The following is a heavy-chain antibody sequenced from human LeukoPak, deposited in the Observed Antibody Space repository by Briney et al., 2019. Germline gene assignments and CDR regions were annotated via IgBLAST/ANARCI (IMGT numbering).Heavy chain of an antibody. CDR1: GFTFSSYS. CDR2: ISGSGGST. D-gene: IGHD2-15*01. Sequence: GGSLRLSCAASGFTFSSYSMNWVRQAPGKGLEWVSAISGSGGSTYYADSVKGRFTISRDNSKNTLYLQMNSLRAEDTAVYYCARPVVAATTPDTFDIWGQGTMVTVSS. V-gene: IGHV3-23*01. J-gene: IGHJ3*02. CDR3: ARPVVAATTPDTFDI.